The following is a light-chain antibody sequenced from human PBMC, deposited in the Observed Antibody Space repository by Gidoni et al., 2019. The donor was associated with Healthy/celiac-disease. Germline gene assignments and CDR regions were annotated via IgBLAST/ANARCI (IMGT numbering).Light chain of an antibody. CDR2: WAS. CDR3: QQYYSTPWT. V-gene: IGKV4-1*01. Sequence: IVITQSADGLEVSLGERATINCKSSQSVLYSSNNKNYLAWYQQKPGQPPKLLIYWASTRESGVPDRFSGSGSGTDFTLTISSLQAEDLAVYYCQQYYSTPWTFGQGTKVEIK. CDR1: QSVLYSSNNKNY. J-gene: IGKJ1*01.